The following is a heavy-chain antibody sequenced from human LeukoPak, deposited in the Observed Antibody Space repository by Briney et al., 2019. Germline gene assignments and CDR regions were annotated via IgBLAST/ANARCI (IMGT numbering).Heavy chain of an antibody. Sequence: GGSLRLSCAASGFTFDDYGMSWVRQAPGKGLEWVSGINWNGGSTGYADSVKGRFTISRDNAKNTLYLQMNSLRAEDTAVYYCARVSYYDSSGSSLQHWGQGTLVTVSS. CDR2: INWNGGST. D-gene: IGHD3-22*01. J-gene: IGHJ1*01. V-gene: IGHV3-20*04. CDR3: ARVSYYDSSGSSLQH. CDR1: GFTFDDYG.